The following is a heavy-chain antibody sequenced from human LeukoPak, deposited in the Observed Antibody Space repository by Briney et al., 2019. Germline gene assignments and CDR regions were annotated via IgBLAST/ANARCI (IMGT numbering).Heavy chain of an antibody. D-gene: IGHD3-10*01. Sequence: PSETLSLTCTVSGDSISSSSYYWGWIRQPPGKGLEWIGGVHHSGSTYYTPSLKSRVTISVDTSKNQFSLKLSSVTAADTAVYQCARLYYYGSGSYLSGFDIWGQGTMVTVSS. J-gene: IGHJ3*02. CDR1: GDSISSSSYY. CDR3: ARLYYYGSGSYLSGFDI. CDR2: VHHSGST. V-gene: IGHV4-39*01.